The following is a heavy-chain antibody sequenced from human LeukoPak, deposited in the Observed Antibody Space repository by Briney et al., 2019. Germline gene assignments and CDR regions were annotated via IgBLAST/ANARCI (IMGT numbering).Heavy chain of an antibody. Sequence: SVKVSCKASGGTFSSYAISWVRQAPGQGLEWMGGIIPIFGTANYAQKFQGRVTITADKSTSTAYMELSSLRSEDTAVYYCARLTAYYYDSSGYYPFDPWGQGTLVTVSS. D-gene: IGHD3-22*01. CDR1: GGTFSSYA. V-gene: IGHV1-69*06. CDR3: ARLTAYYYDSSGYYPFDP. CDR2: IIPIFGTA. J-gene: IGHJ5*02.